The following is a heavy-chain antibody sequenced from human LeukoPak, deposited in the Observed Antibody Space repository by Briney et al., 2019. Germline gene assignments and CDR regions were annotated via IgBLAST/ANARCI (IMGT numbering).Heavy chain of an antibody. Sequence: SETLSLTCTVSGGSISSYYWSWIRQPAGKGLEWIGRIYTSGSTNYNPSLKSRVTMSVDTSKNQFSLKLSSVTAADTAVCYCASLPYYGSGNNLGACMDVWGKGATVTVSS. CDR2: IYTSGST. J-gene: IGHJ6*03. D-gene: IGHD3-10*01. CDR1: GGSISSYY. CDR3: ASLPYYGSGNNLGACMDV. V-gene: IGHV4-4*07.